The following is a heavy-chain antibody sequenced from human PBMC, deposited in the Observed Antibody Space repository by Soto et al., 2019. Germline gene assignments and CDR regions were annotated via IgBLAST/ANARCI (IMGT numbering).Heavy chain of an antibody. J-gene: IGHJ6*02. CDR3: ARDSALYGMDV. CDR2: IFHSGST. Sequence: SETLSLTCTVSGGSINSGDYYWTWVRQPPGKGLEWIGNIFHSGSTYYTPSLQSRVTISLDTSKNHFSVKLSSVTAADTAIYYCARDSALYGMDVWGQGTTVTVSS. D-gene: IGHD3-10*01. CDR1: GGSINSGDYY. V-gene: IGHV4-30-4*02.